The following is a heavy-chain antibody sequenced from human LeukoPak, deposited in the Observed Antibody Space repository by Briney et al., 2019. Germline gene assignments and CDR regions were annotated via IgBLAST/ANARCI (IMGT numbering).Heavy chain of an antibody. V-gene: IGHV4-30-4*08. D-gene: IGHD1-26*01. CDR1: GGSISSGDCY. Sequence: SETLSLTCTVSGGSISSGDCYWSWIRQPPGKGLEWIGYIYYSGSTYYNPSLKSRVTISVDTSKNQFSLKLSSVTAADTAVYYCANGIVGAPDYHMDVWGKGTTVTVSS. CDR2: IYYSGST. J-gene: IGHJ6*03. CDR3: ANGIVGAPDYHMDV.